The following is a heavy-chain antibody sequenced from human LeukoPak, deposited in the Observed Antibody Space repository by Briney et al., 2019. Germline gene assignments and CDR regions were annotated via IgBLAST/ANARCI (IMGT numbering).Heavy chain of an antibody. D-gene: IGHD6-13*01. CDR1: GGSFSGYY. CDR3: ARGPSVAWYRGWFDP. J-gene: IGHJ5*02. V-gene: IGHV4-34*01. CDR2: INHSGST. Sequence: TPSETLSLTCAVYGGSFSGYYWSWIRQPPGKGLQWIGEINHSGSTNYNPSLKSRVTISVDTSKNQFSLKLSSVTAADTAVYYCARGPSVAWYRGWFDPWGQGTLVTVSS.